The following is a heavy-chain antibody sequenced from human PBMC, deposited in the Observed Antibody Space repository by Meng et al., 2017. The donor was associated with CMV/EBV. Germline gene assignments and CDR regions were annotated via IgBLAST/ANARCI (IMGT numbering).Heavy chain of an antibody. Sequence: QVQLQESCPGLVKPSETLSLTCTVAGGSISSYYWSWIRQPAGKGLEWIGRIYTSGSTNYNPSLKSRVTMSVDTSKNQFSLKLSSVTAADTAVYYCARGGLYYYDSSGHFDYWGQGTLVTVSS. J-gene: IGHJ4*02. CDR2: IYTSGST. CDR1: GGSISSYY. D-gene: IGHD3-22*01. CDR3: ARGGLYYYDSSGHFDY. V-gene: IGHV4-4*07.